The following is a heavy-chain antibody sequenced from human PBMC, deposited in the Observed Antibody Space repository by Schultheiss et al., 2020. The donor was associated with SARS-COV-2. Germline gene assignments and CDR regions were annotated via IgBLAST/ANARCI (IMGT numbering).Heavy chain of an antibody. CDR1: GFTFSSYG. CDR2: IWYDGSNK. J-gene: IGHJ4*02. CDR3: AKLGLVGATVDY. Sequence: GESLKISCAASGFTFSSYGMHWVRQAPGKGLEWVAVIWYDGSNKYYADSVKGRFTISRDNSKNTLYLQMNSLRAEDTAVYYCAKLGLVGATVDYWGQGTLVTVSS. V-gene: IGHV3-30*02. D-gene: IGHD1-26*01.